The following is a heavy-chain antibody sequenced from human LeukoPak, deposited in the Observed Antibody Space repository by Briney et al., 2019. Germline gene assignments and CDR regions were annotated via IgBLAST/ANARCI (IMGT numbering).Heavy chain of an antibody. CDR2: ISSSSSYI. D-gene: IGHD6-19*01. CDR3: ARDRSGSGWYLAFDP. Sequence: GGSLRLSCAASGFTFSSYSMNWVRQAPGKGLEWVSSISSSSSYIYYADSVKGRFTISRDNAKNSLYLQMNSLRAEDTAVYYCARDRSGSGWYLAFDPWGQGTLVTVSS. CDR1: GFTFSSYS. V-gene: IGHV3-21*01. J-gene: IGHJ5*02.